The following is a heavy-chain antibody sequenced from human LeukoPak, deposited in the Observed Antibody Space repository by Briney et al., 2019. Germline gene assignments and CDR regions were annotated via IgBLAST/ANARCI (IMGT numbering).Heavy chain of an antibody. D-gene: IGHD3-22*01. CDR2: IRYDGSNK. V-gene: IGHV3-33*08. Sequence: PGGSLRLSCAASGFTFSSYGMHWVRQAPGKGLEWVAFIRYDGSNKYYADSGKGRFTISRDNSKNTLYLQMNSLRAEDTAVYYCARTADHGRITMIVPGYFDYWGQGTLVTVSS. CDR3: ARTADHGRITMIVPGYFDY. J-gene: IGHJ4*02. CDR1: GFTFSSYG.